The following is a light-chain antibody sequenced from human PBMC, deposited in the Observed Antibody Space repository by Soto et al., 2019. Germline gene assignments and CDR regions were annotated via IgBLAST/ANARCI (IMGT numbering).Light chain of an antibody. Sequence: EIVMTQSPLSLPVTPGEPASISCRSSQSLLNSNGYYYLDWYLQKPGQSPQLLIYLGSHRPSGVHDMFSGSGSGTDFTLKISRVEAEDVGVYYCMQALQTGWTFGQGTKVEIK. V-gene: IGKV2-28*01. J-gene: IGKJ1*01. CDR2: LGS. CDR1: QSLLNSNGYYY. CDR3: MQALQTGWT.